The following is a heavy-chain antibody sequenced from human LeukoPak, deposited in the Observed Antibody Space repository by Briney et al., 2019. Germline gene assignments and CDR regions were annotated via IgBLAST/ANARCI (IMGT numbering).Heavy chain of an antibody. CDR3: ARSGLGLDY. CDR1: GFTFSDYY. J-gene: IGHJ4*02. D-gene: IGHD6-25*01. V-gene: IGHV3-11*04. Sequence: GGSLRLSCAASGFTFSDYYMSWIRQAPGKGLEWVSYISSGSTIYYADSVKGRFAISRDNAKNSLYLQMNSLRAEDTAVYYCARSGLGLDYWGQGTLVTVSS. CDR2: ISSGSTI.